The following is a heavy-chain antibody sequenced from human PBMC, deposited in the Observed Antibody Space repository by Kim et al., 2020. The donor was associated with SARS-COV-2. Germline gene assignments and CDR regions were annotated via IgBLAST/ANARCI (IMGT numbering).Heavy chain of an antibody. J-gene: IGHJ3*01. V-gene: IGHV1-3*04. D-gene: IGHD1-26*01. CDR1: GYTFTNHV. CDR3: ARVIIVGSSAFDV. Sequence: ASVKVSCKASGYTFTNHVIHLVRQAPGQRLEWMGWINTGTGDTKYSQKFQGRVTITRDTSASTAYVELRSLRSEDTAVYYCARVIIVGSSAFDVWGQGTMVTVSS. CDR2: INTGTGDT.